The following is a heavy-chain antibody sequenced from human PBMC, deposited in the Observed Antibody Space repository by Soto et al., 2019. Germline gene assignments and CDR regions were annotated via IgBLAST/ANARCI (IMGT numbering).Heavy chain of an antibody. CDR1: GGSISSYY. D-gene: IGHD2-21*02. Sequence: SETLSLTCTVSGGSISSYYWSWIRQPPGKGLEWIGYIYYSGSTDYNPSLKSRVTISVDTSRNQFSLKLNSVTAADTAVYYCARTTAAIHLNYWSQGTLVTSP. CDR2: IYYSGST. CDR3: ARTTAAIHLNY. J-gene: IGHJ4*02. V-gene: IGHV4-59*12.